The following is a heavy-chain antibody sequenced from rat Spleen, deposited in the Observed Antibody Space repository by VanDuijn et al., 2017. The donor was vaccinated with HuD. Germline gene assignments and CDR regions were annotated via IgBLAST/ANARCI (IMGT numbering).Heavy chain of an antibody. CDR2: ISYDGSTT. Sequence: EVQLVESDGGLVQPGRSLKLSYVASGFTFSDYYMAWVRQAPTKGLEWIATISYDGSTTYYRDSVKGRFTISRDNAKSGLYLQMDSLRSEDTATYYCSTWDGGYVMHAWGQGASVTVSS. D-gene: IGHD1-11*01. CDR1: GFTFSDYY. V-gene: IGHV5-20*01. J-gene: IGHJ4*01. CDR3: STWDGGYVMHA.